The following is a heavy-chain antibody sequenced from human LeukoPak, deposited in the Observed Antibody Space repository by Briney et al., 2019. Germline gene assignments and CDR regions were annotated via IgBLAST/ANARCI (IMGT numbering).Heavy chain of an antibody. CDR2: ISGRGDST. J-gene: IGHJ4*02. CDR1: GFTFSTYA. D-gene: IGHD1-26*01. CDR3: AKEPYVYSSYPDY. Sequence: GGSLRLSCAASGFTFSTYAMTWVRQAPGKGLEWVSCISGRGDSTDYADSVKGRFTISRDNSKNMLFLQMHSLRAEDPAVYYCAKEPYVYSSYPDYWGQGPLVTVSS. V-gene: IGHV3-23*01.